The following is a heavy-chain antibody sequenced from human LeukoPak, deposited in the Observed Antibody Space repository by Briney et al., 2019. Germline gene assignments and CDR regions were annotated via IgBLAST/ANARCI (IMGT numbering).Heavy chain of an antibody. Sequence: PPETLSLTCAVSGGSISSNSYYWGWIRQPPGKGLEWIGSIYYSGSTYYNPSLKSRVTISVDTSKNQFSLKLSSVTAADTAVYYCARDLRWELPIDYWGQGTLVTVSS. CDR3: ARDLRWELPIDY. J-gene: IGHJ4*02. D-gene: IGHD1-26*01. V-gene: IGHV4-39*02. CDR2: IYYSGST. CDR1: GGSISSNSYY.